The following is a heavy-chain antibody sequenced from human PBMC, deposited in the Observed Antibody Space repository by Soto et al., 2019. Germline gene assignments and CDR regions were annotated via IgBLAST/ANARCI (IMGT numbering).Heavy chain of an antibody. J-gene: IGHJ6*03. CDR2: MNPNSGNT. D-gene: IGHD6-13*01. Sequence: QVQLVQSGAEVKKPGASVKVSCKASGYTFTSYDINWVRQATGQGLEWMGWMNPNSGNTGYAQKLQGRVTMTRNTSISTAYMELSSLRSEDTAVYYCATHKEERIAAAGTFYYYYYMDVWGKGTTVTVSS. CDR3: ATHKEERIAAAGTFYYYYYMDV. V-gene: IGHV1-8*01. CDR1: GYTFTSYD.